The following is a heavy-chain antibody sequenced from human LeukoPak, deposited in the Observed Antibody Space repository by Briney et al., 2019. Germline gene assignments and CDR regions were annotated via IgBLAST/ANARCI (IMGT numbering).Heavy chain of an antibody. CDR2: IYTSGST. D-gene: IGHD2-2*01. CDR3: ARLTVVPAAMLSPYAFDI. Sequence: SETLSLTCTVSGGSISSYYWCWIRQPPGKGLEWIGYIYTSGSTNYNPSLKSRVTISVDTSKNQFSLKLSSVTAADTAVYYCARLTVVPAAMLSPYAFDIWGQGTMVTVSS. CDR1: GGSISSYY. V-gene: IGHV4-4*09. J-gene: IGHJ3*02.